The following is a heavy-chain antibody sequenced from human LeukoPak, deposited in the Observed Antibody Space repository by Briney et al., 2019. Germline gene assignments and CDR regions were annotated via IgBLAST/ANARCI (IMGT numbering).Heavy chain of an antibody. CDR2: ISGSGGST. D-gene: IGHD1-26*01. V-gene: IGHV3-23*01. CDR3: AKVRLREWELLTGFDY. J-gene: IGHJ4*02. CDR1: GFTFSSYS. Sequence: GGSLRLSCAASGFTFSSYSMNWVRQAPGKGLEWVSAISGSGGSTYYADSVKGRFTISRDNSKNTLYLQMNSLRAEDTAVYYCAKVRLREWELLTGFDYWGQGTLVTVSS.